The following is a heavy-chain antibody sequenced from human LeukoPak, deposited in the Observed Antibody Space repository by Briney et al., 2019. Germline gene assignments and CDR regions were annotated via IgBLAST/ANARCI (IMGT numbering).Heavy chain of an antibody. CDR2: IIPIFGTA. D-gene: IGHD3-10*01. CDR1: GGTFSSYA. J-gene: IGHJ4*02. CDR3: ASDYHGSGSYKGY. V-gene: IGHV1-69*13. Sequence: SVKVSCKASGGTFSSYAISWVRQAPGQGLEWMGGIIPIFGTANYAQKFQGRVTITADESTSTAYMELSSLRSEDTAVYYCASDYHGSGSYKGYWGQGTLVTVSS.